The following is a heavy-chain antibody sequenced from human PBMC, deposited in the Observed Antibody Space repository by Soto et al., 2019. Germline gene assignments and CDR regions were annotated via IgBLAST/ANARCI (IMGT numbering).Heavy chain of an antibody. D-gene: IGHD3-10*01. Sequence: GGSLRLSCAASGFPFGENAMSWVRQAPGKGLEWVSGISDSGATTYYADSVRGRFTISRDNSKNTLYLQMKSLRAEDSASYYCAQDDTSRGSIDYCGQRALVTLYS. J-gene: IGHJ4*02. V-gene: IGHV3-23*01. CDR2: ISDSGATT. CDR3: AQDDTSRGSIDY. CDR1: GFPFGENA.